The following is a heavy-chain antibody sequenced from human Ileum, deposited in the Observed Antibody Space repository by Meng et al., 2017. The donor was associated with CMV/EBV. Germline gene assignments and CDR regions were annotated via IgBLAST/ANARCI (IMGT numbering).Heavy chain of an antibody. CDR1: GFTFSSYW. CDR2: INSDGSST. J-gene: IGHJ6*02. CDR3: ARDSYYDFWCGYTCWSYYYYYGMDV. V-gene: IGHV3-74*01. Sequence: GESLKISCAASGFTFSSYWMHWVRQAPGKGLVWVARINSDGSSTSYADSVKGRFTISRDNAKNTLYLQMNSLRAEDTAVYYCARDSYYDFWCGYTCWSYYYYYGMDVWGQGTTVTVSS. D-gene: IGHD3-3*01.